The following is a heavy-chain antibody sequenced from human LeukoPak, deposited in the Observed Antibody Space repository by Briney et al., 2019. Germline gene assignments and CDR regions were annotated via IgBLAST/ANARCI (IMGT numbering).Heavy chain of an antibody. D-gene: IGHD3-9*01. Sequence: PGGSRRLSCAASGFTFDDYAMHWVRQAPGKGLEWVSGISWNSGSIGYADSVKGRFTISRDNAKNSLYLQMNSLRAEDTALYYCVRSGYYDILTGYYPFDYWGQGTLVTVSS. J-gene: IGHJ4*02. CDR1: GFTFDDYA. CDR3: VRSGYYDILTGYYPFDY. CDR2: ISWNSGSI. V-gene: IGHV3-9*01.